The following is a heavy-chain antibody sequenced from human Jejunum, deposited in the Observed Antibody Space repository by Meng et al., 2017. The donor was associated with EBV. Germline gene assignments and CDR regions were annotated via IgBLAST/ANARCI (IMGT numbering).Heavy chain of an antibody. CDR3: VRGGDYCLVY. CDR1: GDSIDSRNW. V-gene: IGHV4-4*02. D-gene: IGHD2-21*02. J-gene: IGHJ4*02. CDR2: IYYSGST. Sequence: QVQLEVAGQGWVKPSGTLSLTCAVAGDSIDSRNWWSWVRQSPERGLEWIGEIYYSGSTNYNPSLKSRVTILVDRSENHFSLHLSSVTAADTAVYYCVRGGDYCLVYWGQGTLVTVSS.